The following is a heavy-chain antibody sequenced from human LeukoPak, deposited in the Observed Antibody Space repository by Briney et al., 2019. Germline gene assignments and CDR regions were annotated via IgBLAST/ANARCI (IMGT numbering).Heavy chain of an antibody. V-gene: IGHV4-59*01. J-gene: IGHJ4*02. CDR2: IYYSGST. Sequence: SETLSLTCTVSGGSISSYYWSWTRQPPGKGLEWIGYIYYSGSTNYNPSLKSRGTISVDTSNNQFSLKLTSVTAADTAVYYCASSGRGNSAGFDCWGQGTLVTVSS. CDR3: ASSGRGNSAGFDC. CDR1: GGSISSYY. D-gene: IGHD3-10*01.